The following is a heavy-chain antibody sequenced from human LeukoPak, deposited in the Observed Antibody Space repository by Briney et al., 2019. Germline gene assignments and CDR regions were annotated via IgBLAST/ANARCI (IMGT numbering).Heavy chain of an antibody. CDR1: GFTFINYA. Sequence: PGGSLRLSCAASGFTFINYAMTWVRQAPGKGLEWVSAISPSGGGTYYADSVKGRFTLSRDSSRNTLYLQMNSLRVDDTAVYYCAGDTHSSSWYDHWGQGTLVTVSS. J-gene: IGHJ5*02. D-gene: IGHD6-19*01. CDR2: ISPSGGGT. CDR3: AGDTHSSSWYDH. V-gene: IGHV3-23*01.